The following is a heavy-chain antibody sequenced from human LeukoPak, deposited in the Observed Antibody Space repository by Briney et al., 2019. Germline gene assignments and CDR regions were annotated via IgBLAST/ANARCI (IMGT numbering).Heavy chain of an antibody. Sequence: GRSLRLSCAASGFTFDDYAMHWVRQAPGKGLEWVSGISWNSGSIGYADSVKGRFTISRDNAKNSLYLQMNSLRAEDMALYYCAKAGRKAKGFDHWGQGTLVTVSS. CDR3: AKAGRKAKGFDH. CDR2: ISWNSGSI. CDR1: GFTFDDYA. V-gene: IGHV3-9*03. J-gene: IGHJ4*02. D-gene: IGHD1-26*01.